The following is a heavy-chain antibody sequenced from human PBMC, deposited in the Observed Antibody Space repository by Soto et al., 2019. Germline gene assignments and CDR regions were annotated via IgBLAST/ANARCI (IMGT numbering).Heavy chain of an antibody. V-gene: IGHV3-48*02. J-gene: IGHJ4*02. D-gene: IGHD6-6*01. CDR3: ATGGSSSRLAY. Sequence: GGSLRLSCAASGFTFRHYSMHSVRKAPGKGLEWVAYISTSSSPSYYADSVKGRFTISRDNDRKSIYLEMSSLRDEDTAMYYCATGGSSSRLAYWGQGTLVTVSS. CDR2: ISTSSSPS. CDR1: GFTFRHYS.